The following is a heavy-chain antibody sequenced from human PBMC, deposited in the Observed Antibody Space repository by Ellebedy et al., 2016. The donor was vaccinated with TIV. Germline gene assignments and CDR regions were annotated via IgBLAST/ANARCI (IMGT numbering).Heavy chain of an antibody. J-gene: IGHJ6*03. Sequence: SETLSLXCTVSGNSIRRYYWSWIRQPPGKGLEWIGNIYYTGSTNQNPSLKSRVTISVDTSKNQFSLKLSSVTAADTAVYYCARDFYYDSGSSPEYYMDVWGKGTTVTVSS. CDR1: GNSIRRYY. CDR2: IYYTGST. D-gene: IGHD3-10*01. V-gene: IGHV4-59*13. CDR3: ARDFYYDSGSSPEYYMDV.